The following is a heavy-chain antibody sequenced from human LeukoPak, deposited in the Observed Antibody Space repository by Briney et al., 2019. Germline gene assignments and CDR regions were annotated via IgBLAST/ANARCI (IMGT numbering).Heavy chain of an antibody. Sequence: PSETLSPTCAVYGGSFSGSYWSWFRQPPGKGLEWIGQISRRGNTNYNPSLKSRVTISVDTSKNQLSLKMSTVTAADTALYYCARHGEYYFDYWGQGTLVTVSS. V-gene: IGHV4-34*01. J-gene: IGHJ4*02. D-gene: IGHD3-10*01. CDR2: ISRRGNT. CDR3: ARHGEYYFDY. CDR1: GGSFSGSY.